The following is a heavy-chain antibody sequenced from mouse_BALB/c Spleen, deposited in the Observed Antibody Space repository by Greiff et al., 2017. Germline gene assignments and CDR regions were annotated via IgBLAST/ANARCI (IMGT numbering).Heavy chain of an antibody. CDR3: AKKSPYYYGSSYDDGMDY. D-gene: IGHD1-1*01. V-gene: IGHV2-5-1*01. J-gene: IGHJ4*01. CDR2: IWRGGST. CDR1: GFSLTSYG. Sequence: VQLQQSGPSLVQPSQSLSITCTVSGFSLTSYGVHWVRQSPGKGLEWLGVIWRGGSTDYNAAFMSRLSITKDNSKSQVFFKMNSLQADDTAIYYCAKKSPYYYGSSYDDGMDYWGQGTSVTVSS.